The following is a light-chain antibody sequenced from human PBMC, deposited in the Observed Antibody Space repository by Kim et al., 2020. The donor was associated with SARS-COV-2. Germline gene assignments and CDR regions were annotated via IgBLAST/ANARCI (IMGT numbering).Light chain of an antibody. V-gene: IGLV3-25*03. CDR2: KDK. CDR3: QSADSSGTYHVV. Sequence: SYELTQPPSVSVSPGQTARITCSGDALPKQFAYWYQQKPGQAPILIVYKDKERPSGIPERFSGSSSGTTVTLTISGVQADDEADYYCQSADSSGTYHVVF. J-gene: IGLJ2*01. CDR1: ALPKQF.